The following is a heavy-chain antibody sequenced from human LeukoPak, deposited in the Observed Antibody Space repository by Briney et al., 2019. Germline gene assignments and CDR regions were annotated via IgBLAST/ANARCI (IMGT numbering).Heavy chain of an antibody. J-gene: IGHJ4*02. D-gene: IGHD3-22*01. V-gene: IGHV3-11*01. CDR1: GFTFSDYY. CDR2: ISRSGNTI. CDR3: ARGYYYDTSGYVSIFDY. Sequence: GGSLRLSCAASGFTFSDYYMTWIRQAPGKGLEWVSYISRSGNTIYYADSLKGRFTISRDNAKTSLYLQMNSLRSEDTAVYYCARGYYYDTSGYVSIFDYWGQGTLVTVSS.